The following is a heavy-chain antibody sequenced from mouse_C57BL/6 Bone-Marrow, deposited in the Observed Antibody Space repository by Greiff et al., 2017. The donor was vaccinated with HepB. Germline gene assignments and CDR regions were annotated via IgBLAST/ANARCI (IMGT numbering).Heavy chain of an antibody. CDR2: IYPGDGDT. Sequence: QVQLQQSGAELVKPGASVKISCKASGYAFSSYWMNWVKQRPGKGLEWIGQIYPGDGDTNYNGKFKGKATLTADKSSSTAYMQLSSLTSEDTAVYFCARDTTVVPWYFDVWGTGTTVTVSS. V-gene: IGHV1-80*01. D-gene: IGHD1-1*01. J-gene: IGHJ1*03. CDR1: GYAFSSYW. CDR3: ARDTTVVPWYFDV.